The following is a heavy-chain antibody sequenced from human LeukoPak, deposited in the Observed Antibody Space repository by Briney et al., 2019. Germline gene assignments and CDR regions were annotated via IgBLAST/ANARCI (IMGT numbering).Heavy chain of an antibody. J-gene: IGHJ4*02. CDR1: GFTFSSYA. V-gene: IGHV3-23*01. D-gene: IGHD2-15*01. CDR3: ARRDLGYYFDY. Sequence: GGSLRLSCVASGFTFSSYAMSWVRQAPGKGLEWVSGISGSAGSTYYADSVKGRFTISRDNSRSTLYLQMNSLRADDTAVYYCARRDLGYYFDYWGQGTLVTVSS. CDR2: ISGSAGST.